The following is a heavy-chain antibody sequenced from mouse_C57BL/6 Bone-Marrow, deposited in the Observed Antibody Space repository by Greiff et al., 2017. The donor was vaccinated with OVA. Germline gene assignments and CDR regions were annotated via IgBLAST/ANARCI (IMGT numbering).Heavy chain of an antibody. CDR2: IHPNSGST. D-gene: IGHD1-1*01. Sequence: QVQLQQPGAELVKPGASVKLSCKASGYTFTSYWMHWVKQRPGQGLEWIGMIHPNSGSTNSNEKFKSKATLTVDKSYSTAYMQLSSLTSEDSAVYYCAEGYYGSSYVYWGQGTTLTVSS. CDR1: GYTFTSYW. J-gene: IGHJ2*01. CDR3: AEGYYGSSYVY. V-gene: IGHV1-64*01.